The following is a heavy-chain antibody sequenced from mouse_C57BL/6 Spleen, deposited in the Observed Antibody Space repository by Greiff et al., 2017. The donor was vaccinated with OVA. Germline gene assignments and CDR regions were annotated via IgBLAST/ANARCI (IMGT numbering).Heavy chain of an antibody. D-gene: IGHD1-1*01. V-gene: IGHV14-4*01. CDR1: GFNIKDDY. J-gene: IGHJ4*01. CDR3: TTYGSSYENYAMDY. CDR2: IDPENGDP. Sequence: EVQLQQSGAELVRPGASVKLSCTASGFNIKDDYMHWVKQRPEQGLEWIGWIDPENGDPEYASKFQGKATITADTSSNTAYLQLSSLTSEDTAVYYCTTYGSSYENYAMDYWGQGTSVTVSS.